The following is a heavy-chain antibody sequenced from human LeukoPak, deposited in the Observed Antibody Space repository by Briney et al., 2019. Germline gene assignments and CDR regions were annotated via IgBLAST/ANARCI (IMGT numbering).Heavy chain of an antibody. CDR3: VTTDYDILTGYSPH. CDR1: GFTVTNNY. J-gene: IGHJ4*02. Sequence: GGSLRLSCAGSGFTVTNNYMTWVRQAPGKGLEWVSFINSGGNTYYADSVKGRFTISRDKLKNTLYPQMNSLRAEDTAVYYCVTTDYDILTGYSPHWGQGTLVTVSS. D-gene: IGHD3-9*01. CDR2: INSGGNT. V-gene: IGHV3-53*01.